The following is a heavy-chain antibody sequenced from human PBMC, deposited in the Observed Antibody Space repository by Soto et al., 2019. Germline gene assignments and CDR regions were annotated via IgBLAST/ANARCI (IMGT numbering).Heavy chain of an antibody. V-gene: IGHV1-69*01. CDR1: GGTFSSYA. Sequence: QVQLVQSGAEVKKPGSSVKVSCKASGGTFSSYAISWVRQAPGQGLEWMGGIIPIFGTANYAQKFQGRVTITVEESTRTAYMELSSMRSEEKAVYYCASYCSGGSCSSRGYSYYGMAVWGQGTTVTVSS. D-gene: IGHD2-15*01. CDR2: IIPIFGTA. J-gene: IGHJ6*02. CDR3: ASYCSGGSCSSRGYSYYGMAV.